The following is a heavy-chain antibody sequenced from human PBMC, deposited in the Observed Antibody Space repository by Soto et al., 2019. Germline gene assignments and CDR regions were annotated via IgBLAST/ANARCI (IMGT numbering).Heavy chain of an antibody. V-gene: IGHV4-34*01. CDR2: INHSGST. CDR3: ARGLITMVRGARNWFDP. CDR1: GGSFSGYY. D-gene: IGHD3-10*01. Sequence: SETLSLTCAVYGGSFSGYYWSWIRQPPGKGLEWIGEINHSGSTNYNPSLKSRVTISVDTSKNQFSLKLSSVTAADTAVYYCARGLITMVRGARNWFDPWGQGTLVTVSS. J-gene: IGHJ5*02.